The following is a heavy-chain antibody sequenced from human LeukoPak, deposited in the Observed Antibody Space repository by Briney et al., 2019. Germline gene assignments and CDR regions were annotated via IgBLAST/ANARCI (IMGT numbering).Heavy chain of an antibody. CDR3: AELGITMIGGV. Sequence: PGGSLRLSCAASGFTFSSYEMNWVRQAPGKGLEWISYISSSGSTIYYADSVKGRFTISRDNSKNSLYLQMNSLRAEDTAVYYCAELGITMIGGVWGKGTTVTISS. V-gene: IGHV3-48*03. CDR2: ISSSGSTI. J-gene: IGHJ6*04. D-gene: IGHD3-10*02. CDR1: GFTFSSYE.